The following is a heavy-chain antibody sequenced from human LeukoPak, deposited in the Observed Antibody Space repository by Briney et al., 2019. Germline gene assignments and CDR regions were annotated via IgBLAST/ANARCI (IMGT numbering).Heavy chain of an antibody. CDR2: FDPEDGET. V-gene: IGHV1-24*01. D-gene: IGHD5-18*01. CDR1: GYTLTELS. Sequence: ASVKVSCKVSGYTLTELSMHWVRQAPGKGLEWMGGFDPEDGETIYAQKFQGRVTMTGDTSTDTAYMELSSLRSEDTAVYYCATWIILTGYGFDYWGQGTLVTVSS. CDR3: ATWIILTGYGFDY. J-gene: IGHJ4*02.